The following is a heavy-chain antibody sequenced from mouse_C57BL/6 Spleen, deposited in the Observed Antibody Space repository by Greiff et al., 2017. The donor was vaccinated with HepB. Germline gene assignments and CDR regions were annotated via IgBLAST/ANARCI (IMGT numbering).Heavy chain of an antibody. V-gene: IGHV1-85*01. J-gene: IGHJ3*01. D-gene: IGHD2-4*01. CDR1: GYTFTSYD. CDR2: IYPRDGST. Sequence: VQLQQSGPELVKPGASVKLSCKASGYTFTSYDINWVKQRPGQGLEWIGWIYPRDGSTKYNEKFKGKATLTVDTSSSTAYMELHSLTSEDSAVYLCARSDYDYGFAYWGQGTLVTVSA. CDR3: ARSDYDYGFAY.